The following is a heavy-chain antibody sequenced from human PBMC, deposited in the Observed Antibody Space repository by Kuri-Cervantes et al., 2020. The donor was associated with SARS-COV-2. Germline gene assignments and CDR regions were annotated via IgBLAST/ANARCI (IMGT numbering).Heavy chain of an antibody. CDR3: ARGPGAFFDY. Sequence: GGSLRLSCSASGFTFSSYAMHWVRQAPGKGLEYVSAISSNGGSTYYADSVKGRFTISRDNSKNTLYLQMNSLRAEDTAVYYCARGPGAFFDYWGQGTLVTVSS. D-gene: IGHD7-27*01. J-gene: IGHJ4*02. CDR2: ISSNGGST. CDR1: GFTFSSYA. V-gene: IGHV3-64*04.